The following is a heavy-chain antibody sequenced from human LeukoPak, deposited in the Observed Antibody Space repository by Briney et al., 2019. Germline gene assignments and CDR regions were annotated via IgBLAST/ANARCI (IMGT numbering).Heavy chain of an antibody. D-gene: IGHD6-6*01. Sequence: ASVKVSCKASGYTFTSYYMHWVRQAPGQGLEWMGIINPSGGSTSYAQKFQGRVTMTRDTSTSTVYMELKSLRSDDTAVYYCARIQSRIIAARPGNPAFDYWGRGTLVTVSS. CDR3: ARIQSRIIAARPGNPAFDY. V-gene: IGHV1-46*01. CDR1: GYTFTSYY. CDR2: INPSGGST. J-gene: IGHJ4*02.